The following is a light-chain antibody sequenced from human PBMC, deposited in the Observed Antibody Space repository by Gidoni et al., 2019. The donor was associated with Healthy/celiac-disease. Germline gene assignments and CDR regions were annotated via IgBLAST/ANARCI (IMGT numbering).Light chain of an antibody. J-gene: IGKJ1*01. CDR1: QSVSSSY. CDR3: QQYGSSPPWT. V-gene: IGKV3-20*01. CDR2: GAS. Sequence: IVLTPSPGTLSLSPGERATLSCRASQSVSSSYLAWYQQKPGQAPRLLIYGASSRATGIPDRFSGSGSGTDFTLTISRREHEDVAVYYCQQYGSSPPWTFGQXTKVEIK.